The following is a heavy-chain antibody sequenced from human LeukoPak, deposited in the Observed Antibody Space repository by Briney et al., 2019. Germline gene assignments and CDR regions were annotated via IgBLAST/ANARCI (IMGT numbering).Heavy chain of an antibody. V-gene: IGHV1-69*13. D-gene: IGHD1-1*01. Sequence: SVKVSCKASGGTFSRHAISWVRQAPGQGLEWMGGLIPIFGTANYAQKFQGRVTITADESTSTAYMELSSLRSEDSAVYYCARASLERRRDYYYGMDVWGQGTTVTVSS. J-gene: IGHJ6*02. CDR1: GGTFSRHA. CDR3: ARASLERRRDYYYGMDV. CDR2: LIPIFGTA.